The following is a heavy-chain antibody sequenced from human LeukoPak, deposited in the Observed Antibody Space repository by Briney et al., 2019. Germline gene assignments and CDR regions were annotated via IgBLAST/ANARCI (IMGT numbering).Heavy chain of an antibody. V-gene: IGHV4-59*08. Sequence: PSETLSLTCTVSGGSISSYYWSWIRQPPGKGLEWIGYIYYSGSTNYNPSLKSRVTISVDTSKNQFSLKLSSVTAADTAVYYCARLLWFGNGWYFDLWGRGTLVTVSS. J-gene: IGHJ2*01. CDR3: ARLLWFGNGWYFDL. CDR2: IYYSGST. CDR1: GGSISSYY. D-gene: IGHD3-10*01.